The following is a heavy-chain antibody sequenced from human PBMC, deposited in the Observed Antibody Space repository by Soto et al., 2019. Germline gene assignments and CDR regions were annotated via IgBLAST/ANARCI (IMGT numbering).Heavy chain of an antibody. Sequence: GGSLRLSCAASGFTFSSYAMHWVRQAPGKGLEWVAVISYDGSNKYYADSVKGRFTISRDNSKNTLYLQMNSLRAEDTAVYYCARDSSRRSFWSPGVGYWGQGTLVTVS. J-gene: IGHJ4*02. D-gene: IGHD1-26*01. CDR3: ARDSSRRSFWSPGVGY. CDR1: GFTFSSYA. V-gene: IGHV3-30-3*01. CDR2: ISYDGSNK.